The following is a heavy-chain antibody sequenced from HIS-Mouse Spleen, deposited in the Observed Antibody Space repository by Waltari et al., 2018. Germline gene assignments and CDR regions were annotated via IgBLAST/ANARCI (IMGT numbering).Heavy chain of an antibody. V-gene: IGHV4-34*01. J-gene: IGHJ4*02. CDR2: INHRGST. D-gene: IGHD4-17*01. CDR3: ARGRSPATVTIGYYFDY. CDR1: GGSFSGYY. Sequence: QVQLQQWGAGLLKPSETLSLTCAVYGGSFSGYYWSWIRQPPGKGLEWIGEINHRGSTNYHPSLKSRVTISVDTSKNQFSLKLSSVTAADTAVYYCARGRSPATVTIGYYFDYWGQGTLVTVSS.